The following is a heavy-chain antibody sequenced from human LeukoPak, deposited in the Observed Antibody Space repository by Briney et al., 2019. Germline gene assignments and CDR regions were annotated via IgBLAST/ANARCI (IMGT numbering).Heavy chain of an antibody. CDR3: AREYQDDSTICGMDV. CDR1: GYTLTELS. J-gene: IGHJ6*02. Sequence: ASVKVSCKVSGYTLTELSMHWVRQAPGKGLEWMGGFDPEDGETIYAQKFQGRVTITADESTSTAYMELSSLRSEDTAVYYCAREYQDDSTICGMDVWGQGTTVTVSS. D-gene: IGHD3-3*01. V-gene: IGHV1-24*01. CDR2: FDPEDGET.